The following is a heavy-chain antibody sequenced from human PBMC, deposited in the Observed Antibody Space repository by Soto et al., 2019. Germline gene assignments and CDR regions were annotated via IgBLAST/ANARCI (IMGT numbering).Heavy chain of an antibody. CDR1: GGTFSSYA. CDR2: IVPLFRTT. CDR3: ERGENSSTWSNFWAPSGRDA. Sequence: SVKVSCKTSGGTFSSYAISWVRQAPGQGLEWMGGIVPLFRTTNYAQKFQGRVTITADTSTYTVYMELSGLRSGDTAVYYCERGENSSTWSNFWAPSGRDAGGQGPT. J-gene: IGHJ6*02. D-gene: IGHD6-13*01. V-gene: IGHV1-69*06.